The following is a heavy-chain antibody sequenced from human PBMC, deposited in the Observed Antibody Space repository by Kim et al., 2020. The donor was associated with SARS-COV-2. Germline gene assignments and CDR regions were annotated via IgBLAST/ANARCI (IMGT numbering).Heavy chain of an antibody. Sequence: VKGRFTISRDDSKNTLYLQMNSLKTEDTAVYYCTTPHPWIQLWLLEAFDIWGQGTMVTVSS. J-gene: IGHJ3*02. CDR3: TTPHPWIQLWLLEAFDI. D-gene: IGHD5-18*01. V-gene: IGHV3-15*01.